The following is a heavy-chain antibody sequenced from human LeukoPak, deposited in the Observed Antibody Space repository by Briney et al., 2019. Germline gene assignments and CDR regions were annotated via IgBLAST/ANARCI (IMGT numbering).Heavy chain of an antibody. CDR3: ARARFLGYDSSGAFDY. CDR1: GYSISSGYY. D-gene: IGHD3-22*01. CDR2: IYHSGST. V-gene: IGHV4-38-2*02. J-gene: IGHJ4*02. Sequence: SETLSLTCTVSGYSISSGYYWGWIRQPPGKGLEWIGSIYHSGSTYYNPSLKSRVTISVDTSKNQFSLKLSSVTAADTAVYYCARARFLGYDSSGAFDYWGQGTLVTVSS.